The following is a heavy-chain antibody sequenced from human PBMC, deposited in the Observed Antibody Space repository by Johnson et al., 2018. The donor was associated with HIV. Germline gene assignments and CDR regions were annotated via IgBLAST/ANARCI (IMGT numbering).Heavy chain of an antibody. J-gene: IGHJ3*02. V-gene: IGHV3-72*01. CDR3: TTDWEYYYGSGKLDAFDM. CDR1: GFTFSDHY. Sequence: VQLVESGGGLVQPGGSLRLSCAASGFTFSDHYMDWVRQAPGKGLEWVGRSRNKANSYTTEYAASVKGRFTISRDDSKDTVYLHMNSLKVDDTAVYYCTTDWEYYYGSGKLDAFDMWGQGTMVTVSS. CDR2: SRNKANSYTT. D-gene: IGHD3-10*01.